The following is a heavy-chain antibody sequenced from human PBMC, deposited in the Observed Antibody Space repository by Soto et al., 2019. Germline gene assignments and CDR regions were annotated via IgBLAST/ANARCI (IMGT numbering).Heavy chain of an antibody. CDR2: INPNSGGT. J-gene: IGHJ6*02. D-gene: IGHD3-10*02. CDR3: ARDRYENMSTDYYYGMDV. Sequence: GASVKVSCKASGYTFTGYYMHWVRQAPGQGLEWMGWINPNSGGTNYAQKFQGWVTMTRDTSISTAYMELSRLRSDDTAVYYCARDRYENMSTDYYYGMDVWGQGTTVTVSS. CDR1: GYTFTGYY. V-gene: IGHV1-2*04.